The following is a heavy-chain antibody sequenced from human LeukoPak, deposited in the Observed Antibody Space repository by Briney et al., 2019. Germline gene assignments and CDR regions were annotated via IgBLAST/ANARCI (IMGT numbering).Heavy chain of an antibody. J-gene: IGHJ4*02. D-gene: IGHD3-10*01. Sequence: PGGSLRFSCATSGFTFSSYSMNWVRQAPGTGLEWVSSISSGSDYIYYADSVKGRFTISRDNAKNSLYLQMASLRAEDTAVYYCASTNHYYGSGTYDYYFDYWGQGTLLTVSS. V-gene: IGHV3-21*01. CDR1: GFTFSSYS. CDR3: ASTNHYYGSGTYDYYFDY. CDR2: ISSGSDYI.